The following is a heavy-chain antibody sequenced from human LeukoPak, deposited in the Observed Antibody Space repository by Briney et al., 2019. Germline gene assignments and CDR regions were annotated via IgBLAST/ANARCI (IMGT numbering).Heavy chain of an antibody. J-gene: IGHJ6*04. Sequence: SVKVSCKVSGGTFSSYAISWVRQAPGQGLEWMGGIIPIFGTANYAQKFQGRVTITADKSTSTAYMELSSLRSEDTAVYYCARDGHSGYDLGGMDVWGKGTTVTVSS. CDR2: IIPIFGTA. V-gene: IGHV1-69*06. D-gene: IGHD5-12*01. CDR3: ARDGHSGYDLGGMDV. CDR1: GGTFSSYA.